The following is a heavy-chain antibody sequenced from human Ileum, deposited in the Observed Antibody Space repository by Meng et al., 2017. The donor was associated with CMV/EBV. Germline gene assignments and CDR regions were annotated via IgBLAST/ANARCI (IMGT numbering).Heavy chain of an antibody. J-gene: IGHJ5*02. V-gene: IGHV2-5*02. CDR2: IYWDDDK. CDR1: GFSPTPKWGG. CDR3: AYRRGGGSGWNWFGP. Sequence: PLKGSCPTVSKPHQTLTLTCPFSGFSPTPKWGGVGWLRQPPGKALEWLALIYWDDDKHYSPSLEGRLTIIKNTSRNRVIFIMTDMDPIDTATYYCAYRRGGGSGWNWFGPWGQGTLVTVSS. D-gene: IGHD6-19*01.